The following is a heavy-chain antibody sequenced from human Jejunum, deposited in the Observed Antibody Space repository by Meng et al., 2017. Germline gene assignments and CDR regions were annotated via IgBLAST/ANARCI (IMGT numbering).Heavy chain of an antibody. CDR1: GGFSSIYW. D-gene: IGHD1-7*01. CDR2: MHQSGSS. CDR3: ARGWKYAWFN. J-gene: IGHJ4*02. V-gene: IGHV4-4*02. Sequence: QVPLQGSGPGLVRPSGALSLTCAVSGGFSSIYWWSWLRQPPGKGLEWIGEMHQSGSSNYNPSLKSRLTMSVDESKNHFSLKLNSVTAADTAGYYCARGWKYAWFNWGQGTLVTVSS.